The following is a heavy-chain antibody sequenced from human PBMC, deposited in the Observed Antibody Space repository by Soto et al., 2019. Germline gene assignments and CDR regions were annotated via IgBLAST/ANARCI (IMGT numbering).Heavy chain of an antibody. CDR3: AKDQGDSSCYSNWFDP. CDR2: ISFDGSNE. D-gene: IGHD3-22*01. Sequence: QVQLVESGGGVVQPGRSLRLSCAVSGFTFRSYGMHWVRQAPGKGLEWVAVISFDGSNEYYADYVKGRFTISRDNSKNTLYLQMNSVRTEDTAVYYCAKDQGDSSCYSNWFDPWGQGTLVTVSS. J-gene: IGHJ5*02. CDR1: GFTFRSYG. V-gene: IGHV3-30*18.